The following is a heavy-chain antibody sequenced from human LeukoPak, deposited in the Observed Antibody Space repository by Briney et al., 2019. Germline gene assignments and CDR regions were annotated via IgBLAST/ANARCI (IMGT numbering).Heavy chain of an antibody. CDR2: INQDGSVK. J-gene: IGHJ4*02. Sequence: GGSLRLSCAASTFTFSTYWMTWVRQAPGKGPEFVANINQDGSVKNYVDSVKGRFTISRDNAKNSLYLQMNSLRAEDTAVYYCARDLWGDYALDYWGQGTLVTVSS. V-gene: IGHV3-7*01. D-gene: IGHD4-17*01. CDR3: ARDLWGDYALDY. CDR1: TFTFSTYW.